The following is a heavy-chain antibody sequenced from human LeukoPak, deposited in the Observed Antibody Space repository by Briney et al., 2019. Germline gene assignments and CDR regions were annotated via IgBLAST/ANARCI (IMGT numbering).Heavy chain of an antibody. CDR3: ARDSDCSSTSCYMVYYYYGMDV. J-gene: IGHJ6*02. CDR1: GYTFTGYY. D-gene: IGHD2-2*02. CDR2: INPNSGGI. Sequence: ASVKVSCKASGYTFTGYYMHWVRQAPGQGLEWMGWINPNSGGINYAQKFQGRVTMTRDTSISTAYMELSRLRSDDTAVYYCARDSDCSSTSCYMVYYYYGMDVWGQGTTVTVSS. V-gene: IGHV1-2*02.